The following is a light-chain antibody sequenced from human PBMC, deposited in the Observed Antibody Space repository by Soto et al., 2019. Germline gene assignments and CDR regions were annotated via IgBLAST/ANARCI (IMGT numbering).Light chain of an antibody. CDR3: MQALQTPRT. CDR1: QSLLHSNGYKY. J-gene: IGKJ1*01. Sequence: DLVMTQSPLSLPVTPGESASISCRSSQSLLHSNGYKYLDWYLQKPGQSPQLLIYLGSNRASGVPDRFSGSGSGTDFTLKISRVEAEDVGVYYCMQALQTPRTFGQGTKVEIK. V-gene: IGKV2-28*01. CDR2: LGS.